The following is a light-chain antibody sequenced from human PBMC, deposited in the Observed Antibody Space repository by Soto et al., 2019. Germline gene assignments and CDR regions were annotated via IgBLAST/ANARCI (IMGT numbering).Light chain of an antibody. CDR2: AAS. CDR1: QSISSY. Sequence: DIQMTKSPSSLSASVGDRVTITCRASQSISSYLNWYQQKPGKAPKLLIDAASSLQSGVPSRFSGSGSGTDFTLTISSLQPEDFATYYCQQSYSTPCTLGQGTKVEIK. V-gene: IGKV1-39*01. J-gene: IGKJ1*01. CDR3: QQSYSTPCT.